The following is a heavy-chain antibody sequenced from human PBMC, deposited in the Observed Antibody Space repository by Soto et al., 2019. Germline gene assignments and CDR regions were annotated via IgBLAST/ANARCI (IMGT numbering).Heavy chain of an antibody. CDR1: GGSISSSSYY. D-gene: IGHD2-2*03. CDR2: IYYSGST. V-gene: IGHV4-39*01. J-gene: IGHJ6*02. CDR3: ARLDIMRYYYYGMDV. Sequence: PSETLSLTCTVSGGSISSSSYYWGWIRQPPGKGLEWIGSIYYSGSTYYNPSLKSRVTISVDTSKNQLSLKLSSVTAADTAVYYCARLDIMRYYYYGMDVWGQGTTVTVSS.